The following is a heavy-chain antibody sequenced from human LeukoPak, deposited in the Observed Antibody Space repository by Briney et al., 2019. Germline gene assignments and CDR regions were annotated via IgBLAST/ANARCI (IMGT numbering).Heavy chain of an antibody. D-gene: IGHD6-13*01. Sequence: PSETLSLTCTVSGVSISSGGYYWSWIRQHPGKGLEWIGYIYYSGSTYYNPSLKSRVTISVDTSKNQFSLKLSSVTAADTAVYYCARGRQQLVRGDAFDIWGQGTMVTVSS. CDR3: ARGRQQLVRGDAFDI. J-gene: IGHJ3*02. V-gene: IGHV4-31*03. CDR2: IYYSGST. CDR1: GVSISSGGYY.